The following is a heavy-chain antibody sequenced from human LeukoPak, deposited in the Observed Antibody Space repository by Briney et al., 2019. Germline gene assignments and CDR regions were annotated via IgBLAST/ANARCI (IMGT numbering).Heavy chain of an antibody. CDR1: GGSISSYY. CDR3: VRHGFTYGSIDY. Sequence: KPSETLSLTCTASGGSISSYYWSWIRQPPGKGLEWIGYIYYSGSTNYNPSLKSRVTISVDTSKNQFSLKLSSVTAADTAVYYCVRHGFTYGSIDYWGQGTLVTVSS. CDR2: IYYSGST. D-gene: IGHD5-18*01. V-gene: IGHV4-59*01. J-gene: IGHJ4*02.